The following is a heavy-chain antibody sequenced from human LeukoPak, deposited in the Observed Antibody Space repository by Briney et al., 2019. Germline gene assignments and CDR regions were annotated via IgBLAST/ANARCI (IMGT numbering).Heavy chain of an antibody. V-gene: IGHV3-23*01. D-gene: IGHD5-18*01. CDR1: GFTFSSYW. CDR2: ISGSGGST. Sequence: GGSLRLSCAASGFTFSSYWMTWVRQAPGKGLEWVSAISGSGGSTYYADSVKGRFTISRDNSKNTLYLQMNSLRAEDTAVYYCAKDPAAGYNYWGQGTLVTVSS. CDR3: AKDPAAGYNY. J-gene: IGHJ4*02.